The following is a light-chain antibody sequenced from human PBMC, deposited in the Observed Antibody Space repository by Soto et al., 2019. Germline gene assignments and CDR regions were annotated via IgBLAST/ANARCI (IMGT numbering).Light chain of an antibody. CDR1: QSVSSN. Sequence: EIVMTQSPATLSVSPGERATLSCRASQSVSSNLAWYQHKPGQAPRLLIYATSTRATGVPARFSGSWSGTDFTLTISSLQSEDFAIYFCQQYDKWPPYTFGQGTKLEIK. J-gene: IGKJ2*01. CDR2: ATS. V-gene: IGKV3-15*01. CDR3: QQYDKWPPYT.